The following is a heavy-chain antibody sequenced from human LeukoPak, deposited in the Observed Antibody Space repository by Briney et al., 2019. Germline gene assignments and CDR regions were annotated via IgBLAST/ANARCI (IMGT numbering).Heavy chain of an antibody. CDR3: ARGSSSGWYDAFDI. CDR1: GGSINNYY. CDR2: INHSGST. Sequence: SETLSLTCTVSGGSINNYYWSWIRQPPGKGLEWIGEINHSGSTNYNPSLKSRVTISVDTSKNQFSLKLSSVTAADTAVYYCARGSSSGWYDAFDIWGQGTMVTVSS. D-gene: IGHD6-19*01. J-gene: IGHJ3*02. V-gene: IGHV4-34*01.